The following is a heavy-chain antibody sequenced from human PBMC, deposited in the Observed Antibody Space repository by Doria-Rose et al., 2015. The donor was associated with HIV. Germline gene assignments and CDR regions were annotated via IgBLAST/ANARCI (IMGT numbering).Heavy chain of an antibody. CDR3: ARIKSSRWYHKYYFDF. CDR2: ILSDDER. Sequence: QESGPVLVKPTETLTLTCTVSGVSLSSPGMGVSWIRQPPEKALEWLATILSDDERSYKTSLKSRLNISRGTSKSQVVLTMTDMDPVDTATYYCARIKSSRWYHKYYFDFWGQGTLVIVSA. D-gene: IGHD6-13*01. J-gene: IGHJ4*02. V-gene: IGHV2-26*01. CDR1: GVSLSSPGMG.